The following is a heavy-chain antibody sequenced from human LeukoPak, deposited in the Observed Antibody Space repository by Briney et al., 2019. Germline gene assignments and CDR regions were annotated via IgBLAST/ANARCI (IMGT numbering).Heavy chain of an antibody. J-gene: IGHJ4*02. CDR2: SHSDGTST. CDR3: ARDSAGLGY. CDR1: GFSLSNYR. Sequence: GGSLRLSCAVAGFSLSNYRMHWVRQAPGKGLVWVSSSHSDGTSTRYADSVRGRFIISRDNAKNTVSLQMNSLRADDTAVYYCARDSAGLGYWGQGAQVTVSS. D-gene: IGHD3-10*01. V-gene: IGHV3-74*01.